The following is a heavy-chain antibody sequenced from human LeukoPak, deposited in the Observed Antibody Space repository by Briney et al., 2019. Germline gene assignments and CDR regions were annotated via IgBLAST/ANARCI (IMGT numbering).Heavy chain of an antibody. J-gene: IGHJ4*02. CDR3: ARTGNFDY. Sequence: GGSLRLSCAASGFTFDDYAMHCVRQAPGKGLEWVSLITGDGGSTYYADSVKGRFTISRDNSKNSLYLQMNSLRSEDTALYYCARTGNFDYWGQGTLVTVSS. CDR2: ITGDGGST. D-gene: IGHD1-14*01. CDR1: GFTFDDYA. V-gene: IGHV3-43*02.